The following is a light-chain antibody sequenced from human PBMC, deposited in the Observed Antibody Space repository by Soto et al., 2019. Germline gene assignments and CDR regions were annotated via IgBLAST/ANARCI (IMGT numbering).Light chain of an antibody. Sequence: DIQMTQAPSTLSGSVGDRVTITCRASQTISSWLAWYQQKPGKAPKLLIYKASTLKSGVPSRFSGSGSGTEFTLTISSLQPDDFATYSCQHYNSYSEAFGQGTKVDTK. CDR1: QTISSW. V-gene: IGKV1-5*03. J-gene: IGKJ1*01. CDR3: QHYNSYSEA. CDR2: KAS.